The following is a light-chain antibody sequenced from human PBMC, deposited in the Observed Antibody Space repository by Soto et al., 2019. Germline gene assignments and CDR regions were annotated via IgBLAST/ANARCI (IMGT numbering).Light chain of an antibody. Sequence: DIQMTQSPSSLSASIGDRDTITCRASQDIRDYLVWYQQRPEKVPSLLISAASALQSGVPSRFSGSGFGTAFTLTISSLQSEDVATYYCQKYGGAPYTFGPGTKVDLK. CDR3: QKYGGAPYT. J-gene: IGKJ3*01. V-gene: IGKV1-27*01. CDR1: QDIRDY. CDR2: AAS.